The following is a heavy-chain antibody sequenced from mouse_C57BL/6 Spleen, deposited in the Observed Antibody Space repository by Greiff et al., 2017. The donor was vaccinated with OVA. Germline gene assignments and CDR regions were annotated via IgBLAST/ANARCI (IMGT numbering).Heavy chain of an antibody. Sequence: QVQLQQPGAELVKPGASVKLSCKASGYTFTSYWMHWVKQRPGQGLEWIGMIHPTSGSTNYNEKFKSKATLTVDKSSSTAYMQLSSLTSEDSAVDDGARRWDDYYGSSYWYFDVWGTGTTVTVSS. CDR3: ARRWDDYYGSSYWYFDV. D-gene: IGHD1-1*01. J-gene: IGHJ1*03. CDR2: IHPTSGST. CDR1: GYTFTSYW. V-gene: IGHV1-64*01.